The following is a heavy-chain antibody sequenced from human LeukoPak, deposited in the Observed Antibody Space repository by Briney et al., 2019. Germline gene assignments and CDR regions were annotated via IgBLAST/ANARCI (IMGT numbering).Heavy chain of an antibody. J-gene: IGHJ5*02. V-gene: IGHV4-59*01. CDR1: GGSISSYY. Sequence: PSETLSLTCTVSGGSISSYYWSWIRQPPGKGLEWIGYIYYSGSTNYNPSLKSRVTISVDTSKNQFSLKLSSVTAADTAVYYCARGGLTSLWRFDPWGQGTLVTVSS. CDR3: ARGGLTSLWRFDP. CDR2: IYYSGST. D-gene: IGHD2/OR15-2a*01.